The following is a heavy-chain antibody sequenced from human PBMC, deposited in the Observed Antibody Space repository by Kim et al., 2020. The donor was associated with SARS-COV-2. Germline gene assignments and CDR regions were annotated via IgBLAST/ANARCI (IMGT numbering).Heavy chain of an antibody. CDR1: GGTFSSYA. J-gene: IGHJ6*02. CDR3: ARGLKAARLFGGAPMYGMDV. Sequence: SVKVSCKASGGTFSSYAISWVRQAPGQGLEWMGGIIPIFGTANYAQKFQGRVTITADESTSTAYMELSSLRSEDTAVYYCARGLKAARLFGGAPMYGMDVWGQGTTVTVSS. CDR2: IIPIFGTA. D-gene: IGHD6-6*01. V-gene: IGHV1-69*13.